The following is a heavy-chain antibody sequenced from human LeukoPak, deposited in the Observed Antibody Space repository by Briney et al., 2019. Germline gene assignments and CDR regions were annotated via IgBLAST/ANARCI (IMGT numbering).Heavy chain of an antibody. Sequence: SETLSLTCTVSGGSISSSSYYWGWIRQPPGKGLEWIGSIYYSGSTYYNPSLKSRVTISVDTSKNQFSLKLSSVTAADTAVYYCARGTAQWLVSFGFDPWGQGTLVTVSS. CDR2: IYYSGST. V-gene: IGHV4-39*07. D-gene: IGHD6-19*01. CDR3: ARGTAQWLVSFGFDP. CDR1: GGSISSSSYY. J-gene: IGHJ5*02.